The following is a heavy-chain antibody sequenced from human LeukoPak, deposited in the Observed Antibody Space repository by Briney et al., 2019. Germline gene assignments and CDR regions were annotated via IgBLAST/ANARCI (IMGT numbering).Heavy chain of an antibody. CDR2: VNGSGVVT. CDR3: AKESAITIFGLVIGGQGYYFDY. CDR1: GFTFSNNA. D-gene: IGHD3-3*01. J-gene: IGHJ4*02. Sequence: GSLRLSCAASGFTFSNNAMSWVRQAPGKGLEWVSAVNGSGVVTHYADSVKGRFTISRDNSKNTLYLQMNSLRAEDTAVYYCAKESAITIFGLVIGGQGYYFDYWGQGTLVTVSS. V-gene: IGHV3-23*01.